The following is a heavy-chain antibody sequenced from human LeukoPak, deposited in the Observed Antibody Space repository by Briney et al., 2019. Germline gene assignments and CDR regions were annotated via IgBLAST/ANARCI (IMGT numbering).Heavy chain of an antibody. D-gene: IGHD2-15*01. CDR2: IYYSGST. CDR3: ARVAAKTVDY. Sequence: PSETLSLTCTVSGGSISSSSYYWGWIRQPPGKGLEWIGSIYYSGSTYYNPSLKSRVTISVDTSKNQFSLKLNSVTAADTAIYYCARVAAKTVDYWGQGTLVTVSS. CDR1: GGSISSSSYY. J-gene: IGHJ4*02. V-gene: IGHV4-39*07.